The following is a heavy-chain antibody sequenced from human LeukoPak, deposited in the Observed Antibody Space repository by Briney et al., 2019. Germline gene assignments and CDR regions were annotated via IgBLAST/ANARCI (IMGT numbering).Heavy chain of an antibody. D-gene: IGHD3-10*01. CDR3: ASLFSGTGAFDI. Sequence: SETLSLTCTVSGGSISSYYWSWIRQPPGKGLEWIGYIYYSGSTNYNPSLKSRVTISVDTSKNQFSLKLSSVTAADTAAYYCASLFSGTGAFDIWGQGTMVTVSS. CDR2: IYYSGST. J-gene: IGHJ3*02. CDR1: GGSISSYY. V-gene: IGHV4-59*01.